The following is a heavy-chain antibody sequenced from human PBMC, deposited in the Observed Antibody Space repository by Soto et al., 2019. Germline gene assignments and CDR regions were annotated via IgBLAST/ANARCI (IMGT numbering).Heavy chain of an antibody. J-gene: IGHJ3*02. D-gene: IGHD3-22*01. V-gene: IGHV3-33*01. CDR1: GFTFSSYG. Sequence: VGSLRLSCAASGFTFSSYGMHWVRQAPGKGLEWVAVIWYDGSNKYYADSVKGRFTISRDNSKNTLYLQMNSLRAEDTAVYYCARDPDYYDSSGPRGAFDIWGQGTMVTVSS. CDR3: ARDPDYYDSSGPRGAFDI. CDR2: IWYDGSNK.